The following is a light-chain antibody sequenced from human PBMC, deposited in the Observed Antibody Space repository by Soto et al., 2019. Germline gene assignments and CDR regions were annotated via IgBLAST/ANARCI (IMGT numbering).Light chain of an antibody. J-gene: IGKJ2*01. V-gene: IGKV3-11*01. Sequence: EIVLTQSPATLSLSPGDIATLSCRASQRVSNYLAWYQQKPGQAPRLLIYDVSNRATGIPARFSGSGSGTDFTLTIGSLEPEDVAVYYCQHRSNWPRTFGQGTKVEIK. CDR1: QRVSNY. CDR3: QHRSNWPRT. CDR2: DVS.